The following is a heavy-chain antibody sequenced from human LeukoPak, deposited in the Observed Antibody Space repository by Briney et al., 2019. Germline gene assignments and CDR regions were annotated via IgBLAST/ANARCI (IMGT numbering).Heavy chain of an antibody. J-gene: IGHJ6*02. Sequence: SETLSLTCTVSGYSISSGYYWGWIRQPPGKGLEWIGSIYHSGSTYHNPSLKSRVTISVDTSKNQFSLKLSSVTAADTAVYYCARDDYGDYNSYYYYGMDVWGQGTTVTVSS. V-gene: IGHV4-38-2*02. CDR2: IYHSGST. D-gene: IGHD4-17*01. CDR3: ARDDYGDYNSYYYYGMDV. CDR1: GYSISSGYY.